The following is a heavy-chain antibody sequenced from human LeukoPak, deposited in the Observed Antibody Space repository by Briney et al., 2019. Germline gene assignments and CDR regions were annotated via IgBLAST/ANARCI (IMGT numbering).Heavy chain of an antibody. V-gene: IGHV1-2*02. CDR3: ATRSSSWYRDDAFDI. CDR2: INPNSGGT. CDR1: GYTFTGYY. Sequence: ASVKVSCKASGYTFTGYYMHWVRQAPGQGLEWMGWINPNSGGTNYAQKFQGRVTMTEDTSTDTAYMELSSLRSEDTAVYYCATRSSSWYRDDAFDIWGQGTMVTVSS. J-gene: IGHJ3*02. D-gene: IGHD6-13*01.